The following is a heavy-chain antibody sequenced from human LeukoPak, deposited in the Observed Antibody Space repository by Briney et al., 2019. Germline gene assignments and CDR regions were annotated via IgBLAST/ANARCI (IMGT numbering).Heavy chain of an antibody. CDR2: ISSNGGST. CDR3: AKVSQEEDGYNLGGYYYYMDV. D-gene: IGHD5-24*01. J-gene: IGHJ6*03. V-gene: IGHV3-64*01. CDR1: GFTFSSYA. Sequence: PGGSLRLSCAASGFTFSSYAMHWVRQAPGKGLEYVSAISSNGGSTYYANSVKGRFTISRDNSKNTLYLQMNSLRAEDTAVYYCAKVSQEEDGYNLGGYYYYMDVWGKGTTVTVSS.